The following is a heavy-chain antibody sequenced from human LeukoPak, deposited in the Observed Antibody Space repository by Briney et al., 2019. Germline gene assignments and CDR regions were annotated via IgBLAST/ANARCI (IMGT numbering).Heavy chain of an antibody. CDR2: IYPGDSDT. CDR1: GYSFTSYW. D-gene: IGHD4-17*01. V-gene: IGHV5-51*01. Sequence: GESLKISCKGSGYSFTSYWIGWVRQMPGKGLEWMGIIYPGDSDTRYSPSFQGQVTISADKSISAAHLQWSSLKASDTAMYYCARHLFQGYGPMDVWGQGTTVTVSS. CDR3: ARHLFQGYGPMDV. J-gene: IGHJ6*02.